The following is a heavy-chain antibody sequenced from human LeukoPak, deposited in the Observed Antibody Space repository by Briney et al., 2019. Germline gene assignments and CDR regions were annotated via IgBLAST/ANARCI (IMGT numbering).Heavy chain of an antibody. CDR1: GGSFSGYY. CDR3: ARHLVVGSGSYPYLFDY. V-gene: IGHV4-34*01. J-gene: IGHJ4*02. CDR2: INHSGST. D-gene: IGHD3-10*01. Sequence: SETLSLTCAVYGGSFSGYYWSWIRQPPGKGLEWIGEINHSGSTNYNPSLKSRVTVSVDTSKNQFSLNLNSMTAADTAVYYCARHLVVGSGSYPYLFDYWGQGTLVTVSS.